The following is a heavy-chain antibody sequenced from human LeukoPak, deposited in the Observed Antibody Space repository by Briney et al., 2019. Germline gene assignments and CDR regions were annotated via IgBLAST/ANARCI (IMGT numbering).Heavy chain of an antibody. V-gene: IGHV3-30*02. D-gene: IGHD5-18*01. CDR3: ARVGRGYSFNVYCFDY. CDR2: IRYDGSNK. Sequence: GGSLRLSCAASGFTFSSYGMHWVRQAPGKGLEWVAFIRYDGSNKYYADSVKGRFTISRDNSKNTLYLQMNNLRAQDTAVYYCARVGRGYSFNVYCFDYWGQGTLVTVSS. CDR1: GFTFSSYG. J-gene: IGHJ4*02.